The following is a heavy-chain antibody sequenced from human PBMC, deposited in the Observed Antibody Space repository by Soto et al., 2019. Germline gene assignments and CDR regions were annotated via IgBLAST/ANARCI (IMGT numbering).Heavy chain of an antibody. CDR2: ISGSGGST. V-gene: IGHV3-23*01. CDR3: AKDGTYYYDSSGYPH. Sequence: GGSLRLSCAASGFTFSSYAMSWVRQAPGKGLEWVSAISGSGGSTYYADSVKGRFTISRDNSKNTLYLQMNSLRAEDTAVYYCAKDGTYYYDSSGYPHWGQGTLVTVSS. D-gene: IGHD3-22*01. CDR1: GFTFSSYA. J-gene: IGHJ4*02.